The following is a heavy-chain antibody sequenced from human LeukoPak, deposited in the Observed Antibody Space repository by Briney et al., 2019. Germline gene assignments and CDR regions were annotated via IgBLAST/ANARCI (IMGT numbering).Heavy chain of an antibody. Sequence: SETLSLTCTVSGGSISSGGYYWSWIRQHPGKGLEWIGYIYYSGGTYYNPSLKSRVTISVDTSKNQFSLKLSSVTAADTAVYYCARGESLYYDYVWGSYRRENWFDPWGQGTLVTVSS. D-gene: IGHD3-16*02. J-gene: IGHJ5*02. CDR2: IYYSGGT. CDR1: GGSISSGGYY. V-gene: IGHV4-31*03. CDR3: ARGESLYYDYVWGSYRRENWFDP.